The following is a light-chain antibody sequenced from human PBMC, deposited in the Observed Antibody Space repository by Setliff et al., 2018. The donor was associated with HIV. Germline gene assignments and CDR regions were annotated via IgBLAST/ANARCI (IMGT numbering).Light chain of an antibody. CDR2: DVN. J-gene: IGLJ2*01. CDR1: SSDVGGYNY. CDR3: NSYTSSSTLV. Sequence: QSVLTQPASVSGSPGQSITISCTGTSSDVGGYNYVSWYQQHPGKAPKLMIYDVNKRPSGVSNRFSGSKSGNTASLTISGLQAEDEADYYCNSYTSSSTLVFGGGTK. V-gene: IGLV2-14*01.